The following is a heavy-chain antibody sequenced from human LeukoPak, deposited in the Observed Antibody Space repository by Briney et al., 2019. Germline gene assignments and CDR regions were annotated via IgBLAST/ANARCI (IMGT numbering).Heavy chain of an antibody. CDR3: ARDRGFDY. D-gene: IGHD3-10*01. CDR1: GFTISNYL. CDR2: IKQDGSEK. J-gene: IGHJ4*02. Sequence: GGSLRLSGAASGFTISNYLMSWVRQAPGKGLEWVANIKQDGSEKYYVDSVKGRFTISRDNAKNSLYLQMNSLRAEDTAVYYCARDRGFDYWGQGTLVTVSS. V-gene: IGHV3-7*04.